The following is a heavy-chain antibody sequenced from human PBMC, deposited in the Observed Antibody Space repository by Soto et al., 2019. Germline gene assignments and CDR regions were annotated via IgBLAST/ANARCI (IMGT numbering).Heavy chain of an antibody. D-gene: IGHD3-16*01. Sequence: QVQLVESGGGLVKPGGSLRLSCAASGFTFSDYYMSWIRQAPGKGLEWVSYNSSSSSYTNYSDSVKGRFTISRDNAKNSLYLQMNSLRAEDTAVYYCARDRARGWGDAFDIWGQGTMVTVSS. CDR3: ARDRARGWGDAFDI. CDR2: NSSSSSYT. J-gene: IGHJ3*02. CDR1: GFTFSDYY. V-gene: IGHV3-11*06.